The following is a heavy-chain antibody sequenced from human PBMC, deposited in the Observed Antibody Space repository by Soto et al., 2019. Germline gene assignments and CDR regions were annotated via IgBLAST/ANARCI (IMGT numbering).Heavy chain of an antibody. CDR3: ARHRINRGSWYWVDP. Sequence: PSETLSLTCTVSGGSISSSDHYWAWIRQPPGKGLEWLATIYYSGSIYYSPSLKSRATISVDTSKNQTSLNLTSVTAADTALYYCARHRINRGSWYWVDPWGQGTLVTV. J-gene: IGHJ5*02. V-gene: IGHV4-39*01. D-gene: IGHD6-13*01. CDR1: GGSISSSDHY. CDR2: IYYSGSI.